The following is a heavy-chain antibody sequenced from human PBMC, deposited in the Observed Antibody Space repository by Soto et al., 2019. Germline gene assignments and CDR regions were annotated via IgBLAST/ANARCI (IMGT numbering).Heavy chain of an antibody. CDR3: ARVSALAGTIDY. CDR2: IIPIFGTA. D-gene: IGHD6-19*01. Sequence: SVKVSCKASGGTFSSYAISWVRQAPGQGLEWMGGIIPIFGTANYAQKFQGRVTITADESTSTAYMELSSLRSKDTAVYYSARVSALAGTIDYWGQGTLVTVSS. CDR1: GGTFSSYA. J-gene: IGHJ4*02. V-gene: IGHV1-69*13.